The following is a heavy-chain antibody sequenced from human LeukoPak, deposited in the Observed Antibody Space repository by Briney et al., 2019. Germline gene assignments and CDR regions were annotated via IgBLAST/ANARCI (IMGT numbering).Heavy chain of an antibody. CDR1: GFIFSTYA. J-gene: IGHJ6*03. D-gene: IGHD5-24*01. V-gene: IGHV3-7*01. CDR2: IKQDGSEK. Sequence: SGGSLRLSCTASGFIFSTYAMNWVRQAPGKGLEWVANIKQDGSEKYYVDSVKGRFNISRDNAKNSLYLQMNSLRAEDTAVYYCAREVRDGYSRPEYYNYYYYMDVWGKGTTVTVSS. CDR3: AREVRDGYSRPEYYNYYYYMDV.